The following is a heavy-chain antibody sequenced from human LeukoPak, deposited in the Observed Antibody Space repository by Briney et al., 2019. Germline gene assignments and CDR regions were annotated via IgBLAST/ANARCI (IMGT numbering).Heavy chain of an antibody. D-gene: IGHD1-1*01. V-gene: IGHV1-18*01. Sequence: ASVKVSCNASGYTFTSYGISWVRQAPEQGLEWMGWISAYNGNTNYAQKLQGRVTMTTDTSTSTAYMELRSLRSDDTAVYYCARVNIPRERYLYYYYMDVWGKGTTVTVS. CDR1: GYTFTSYG. CDR2: ISAYNGNT. J-gene: IGHJ6*03. CDR3: ARVNIPRERYLYYYYMDV.